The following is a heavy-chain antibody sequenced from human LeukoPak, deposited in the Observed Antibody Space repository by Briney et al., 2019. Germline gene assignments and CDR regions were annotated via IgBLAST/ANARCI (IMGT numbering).Heavy chain of an antibody. CDR2: IYYSGNT. J-gene: IGHJ4*02. CDR1: GGSISSSSHH. CDR3: TREYSSSSDY. Sequence: SETLSLTCTVSGGSISSSSHHWSWVRQPPGKGLEWIGSIYYSGNTYYNPSLKSRVTISVDASKNQFSLKLTSVTAADTAVYYCTREYSSSSDYWGQGTLVTVSS. V-gene: IGHV4-39*02. D-gene: IGHD6-6*01.